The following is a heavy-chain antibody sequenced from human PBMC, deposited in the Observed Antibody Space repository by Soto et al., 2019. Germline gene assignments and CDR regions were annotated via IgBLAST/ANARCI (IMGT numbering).Heavy chain of an antibody. V-gene: IGHV1-46*01. J-gene: IGHJ6*02. CDR1: GYTFTSYY. D-gene: IGHD3-10*01. CDR3: ARAAVRAYYYYYGMDV. Sequence: ASVKVSCKPSGYTFTSYYMHWVLQAPGQGLEWMGIINPSGGSTSYAQKFQGRVTMTRDTSTSTVYMELSSLRSGATAVYYCARAAVRAYYYYYGMDVWGQGTTVTVSS. CDR2: INPSGGST.